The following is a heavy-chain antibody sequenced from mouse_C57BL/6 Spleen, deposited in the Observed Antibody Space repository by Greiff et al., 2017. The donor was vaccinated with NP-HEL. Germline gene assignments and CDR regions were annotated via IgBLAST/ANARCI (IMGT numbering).Heavy chain of an antibody. V-gene: IGHV1-82*01. CDR3: ARSGTWDGDFDY. D-gene: IGHD4-1*01. CDR1: GYAFSSSW. CDR2: IYPGDGDT. Sequence: VQLQQSGPELVKPGASVKISCKASGYAFSSSWMNWVKQRPGKGLEWIGRIYPGDGDTNYNGKFKGKATLTADKSSSTAYMQLSSLTSEDSAVYFCARSGTWDGDFDYWGQGTTLTVSS. J-gene: IGHJ2*01.